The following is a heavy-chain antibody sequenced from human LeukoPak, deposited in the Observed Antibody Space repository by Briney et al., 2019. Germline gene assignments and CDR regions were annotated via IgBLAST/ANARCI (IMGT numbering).Heavy chain of an antibody. D-gene: IGHD5-18*01. CDR1: GFTFSSYE. CDR3: ARDRTGSYGHRDAFDI. J-gene: IGHJ3*02. CDR2: ISSSSSTI. Sequence: GGSLRLSCAASGFTFSSYEMNWVRQAPGKGLEWVSYISSSSSTIYYADSVKGRFTISRDNAKNSLYLQMNSLRAEDTAVYYCARDRTGSYGHRDAFDIWGQGTMVTVSS. V-gene: IGHV3-48*03.